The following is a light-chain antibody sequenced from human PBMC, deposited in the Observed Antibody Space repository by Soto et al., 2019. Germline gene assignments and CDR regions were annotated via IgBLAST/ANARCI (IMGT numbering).Light chain of an antibody. CDR2: DAS. CDR3: QQFSSYPLT. J-gene: IGKJ4*01. CDR1: QSLTHNY. Sequence: EIVLTQSPGTLSLSPGERSTFSCRASQSLTHNYLAWYQQKPGQAPRLLIYDASSRATGIPDRFSGGGSGTDFTLTISRLEPEDFAVYYCQQFSSYPLTFGGGTKVDIK. V-gene: IGKV3-20*01.